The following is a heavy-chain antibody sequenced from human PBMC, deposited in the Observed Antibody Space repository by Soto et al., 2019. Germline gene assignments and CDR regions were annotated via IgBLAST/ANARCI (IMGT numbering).Heavy chain of an antibody. V-gene: IGHV4-59*01. CDR2: SYYSGNT. CDR3: GRVREPLHDAFDI. CDR1: GGSISSYY. D-gene: IGHD3-10*01. J-gene: IGHJ3*02. Sequence: QLQLQESGPGLVKPSETLSLTCTVSGGSISSYYWCWIRQPPRKGLELIGSSYYSGNTNYNPSLKSRGTLSGDTSKEQFSLKLSSVTAADTAVYYFGRVREPLHDAFDIWGQGTMVTVSS.